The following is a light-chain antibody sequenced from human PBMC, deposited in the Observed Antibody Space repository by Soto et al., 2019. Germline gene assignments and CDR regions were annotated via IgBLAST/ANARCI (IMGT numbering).Light chain of an antibody. CDR3: QQYGDSAFT. J-gene: IGKJ3*01. CDR1: QSLSSNY. Sequence: EIVLTQSPGTLSLSPGERATLSCRASQSLSSNYLAWYQQKPGQAPRLLISGTSNRATGIPDRFRGSGSGTDFTLTISRLEPDDFAVYFCQQYGDSAFTFGPGTKVDIK. CDR2: GTS. V-gene: IGKV3-20*01.